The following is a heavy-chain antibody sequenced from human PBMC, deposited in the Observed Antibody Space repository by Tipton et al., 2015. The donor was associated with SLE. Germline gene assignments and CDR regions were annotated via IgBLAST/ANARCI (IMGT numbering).Heavy chain of an antibody. CDR1: GFTFSSYG. V-gene: IGHV3-33*06. D-gene: IGHD1-14*01. CDR2: IWYDGTNK. CDR3: AKDRADGYPGNYFDY. J-gene: IGHJ4*02. Sequence: SLRLSCAVSGFTFSSYGMHWVRQAPGKGLEWVALIWYDGTNKYYADSVKGRFTISRDNSWNTLYLQMNSLRAEDTALYYCAKDRADGYPGNYFDYWGQGTLVTVSS.